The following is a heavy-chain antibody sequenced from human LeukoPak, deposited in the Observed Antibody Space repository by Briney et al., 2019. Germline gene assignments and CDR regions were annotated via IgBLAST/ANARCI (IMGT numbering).Heavy chain of an antibody. CDR2: ISAYNGNT. V-gene: IGHV1-18*04. D-gene: IGHD2-2*01. CDR1: GYTFTSYG. J-gene: IGHJ4*02. Sequence: ASVKVSCKASGYTFTSYGISWVRQAPGQGLEWMGWISAYNGNTNYAQKLQGRVTMTTDTSTSTAYMELRSLRSDDTAVYYCARGVCSSTSCYGGLDYWGQGTLVTVSS. CDR3: ARGVCSSTSCYGGLDY.